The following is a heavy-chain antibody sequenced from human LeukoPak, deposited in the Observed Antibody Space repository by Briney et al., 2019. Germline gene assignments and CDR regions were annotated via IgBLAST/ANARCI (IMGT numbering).Heavy chain of an antibody. CDR3: ARETSTAPGWFDP. CDR1: GYTFTGYY. D-gene: IGHD1-1*01. CDR2: ISVYNGNT. Sequence: ASVKVSCKASGYTFTGYYMHWVRQAPGQGLEWMGWISVYNGNTNYAQKLQGRVTMTTDTSTSTAYMELRSLRSDDTAVYYCARETSTAPGWFDPWGQGTLVTVSS. J-gene: IGHJ5*02. V-gene: IGHV1-18*04.